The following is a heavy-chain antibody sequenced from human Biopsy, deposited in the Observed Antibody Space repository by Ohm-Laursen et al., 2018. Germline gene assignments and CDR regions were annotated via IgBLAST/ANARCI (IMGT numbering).Heavy chain of an antibody. J-gene: IGHJ5*02. CDR2: IIPIFETM. CDR3: ARRYCSSTSCSPPFYSWFDP. Sequence: GASVKVSCKTSGGTFSSYAISWVRQAPGQGPEWMGGIIPIFETMDYAPKFQDRVTITADESTRTAYMELSSLKSEDTAVYYCARRYCSSTSCSPPFYSWFDPWGQGTLVTVSS. D-gene: IGHD2-2*01. CDR1: GGTFSSYA. V-gene: IGHV1-69*13.